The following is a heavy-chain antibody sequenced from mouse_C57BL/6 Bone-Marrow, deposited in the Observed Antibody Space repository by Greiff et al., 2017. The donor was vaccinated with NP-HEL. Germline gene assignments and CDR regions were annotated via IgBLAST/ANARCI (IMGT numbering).Heavy chain of an antibody. CDR2: ISNGGGST. J-gene: IGHJ4*01. Sequence: EVMLVESGGGLVQPGGSLKLSCAASGFTFSDYYMYWVRQTPEQRLEWVAYISNGGGSTYYPDTVKGRFTISRDNAKNTLYLQMSRLKSEDTAMYYCARQTGDYAMDYWGQGTSVTVSS. CDR1: GFTFSDYY. CDR3: ARQTGDYAMDY. V-gene: IGHV5-12*01.